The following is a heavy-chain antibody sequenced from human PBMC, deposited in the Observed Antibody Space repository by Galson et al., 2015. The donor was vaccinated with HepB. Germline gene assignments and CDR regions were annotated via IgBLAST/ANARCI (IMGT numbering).Heavy chain of an antibody. CDR3: ARDFDYGDYSIDH. V-gene: IGHV3-21*01. J-gene: IGHJ4*02. Sequence: SLRLSCAASGFSFSTYAMNWVRQAPGKGLEWVSFISNDKTYIHYADSVKGRFTISRDNAKNSLSLQMNSLRVEDTALYYCARDFDYGDYSIDHWGQGTLVTVSS. CDR2: ISNDKTYI. CDR1: GFSFSTYA. D-gene: IGHD4-17*01.